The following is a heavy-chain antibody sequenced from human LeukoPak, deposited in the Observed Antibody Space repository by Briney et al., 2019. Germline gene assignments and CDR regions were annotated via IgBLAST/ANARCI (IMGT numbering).Heavy chain of an antibody. CDR1: GGSFSGYY. J-gene: IGHJ4*02. V-gene: IGHV4-34*01. D-gene: IGHD3-3*01. Sequence: PSETLSLTCIIYGGSFSGYYWSWIRQPPGKGLEWIGEINHSRGTNYNPSLKSRVTISVDTSKNQFSLKLSSVTAADTAVYYCARVIITIFGVVIPRFDYWGQGTLVTVSS. CDR3: ARVIITIFGVVIPRFDY. CDR2: INHSRGT.